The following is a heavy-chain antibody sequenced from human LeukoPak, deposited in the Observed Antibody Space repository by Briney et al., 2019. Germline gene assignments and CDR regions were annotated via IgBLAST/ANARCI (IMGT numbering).Heavy chain of an antibody. CDR1: GGSFSGYY. CDR2: INHSGST. CDR3: ASRGTMVRDDAFDI. J-gene: IGHJ3*02. D-gene: IGHD3-10*01. Sequence: PSETLSLTCAVYGGSFSGYYWSWIRQPPGKGLEWIGEINHSGSTNYNPSLKSRVTISVDTSKNQFSLKLSSVTAADTAVYYCASRGTMVRDDAFDIWGQGTVVTVSS. V-gene: IGHV4-34*01.